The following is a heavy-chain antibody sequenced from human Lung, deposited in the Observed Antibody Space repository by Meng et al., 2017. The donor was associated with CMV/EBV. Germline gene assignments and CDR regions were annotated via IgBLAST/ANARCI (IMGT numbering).Heavy chain of an antibody. CDR2: INEDGTDK. D-gene: IGHD3-10*01. V-gene: IGHV3-7*01. Sequence: GESLKISCAASGFTVTRNWMTWVRQAPGKGLEWVANINEDGTDKNYLDSVKGRFTISSDNVKKSVYLQMNTLRGEDTAVYYCARPIEGIRETLDYWGQGTXVTVSS. CDR1: GFTVTRNW. CDR3: ARPIEGIRETLDY. J-gene: IGHJ4*02.